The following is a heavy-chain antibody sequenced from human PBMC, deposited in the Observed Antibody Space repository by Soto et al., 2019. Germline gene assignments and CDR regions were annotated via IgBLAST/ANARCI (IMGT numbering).Heavy chain of an antibody. J-gene: IGHJ3*02. V-gene: IGHV3-53*04. CDR2: IYSGGST. D-gene: IGHD3-3*01. CDR3: ASGWRVDAFDI. CDR1: GFTVSSNY. Sequence: EVQLVESGGGLVQPGGSLRLSCAASGFTVSSNYMSWVRQAPGKGLEWVSVIYSGGSTYYADSVKGRFTNSRHNSKNTLYLQMNSLRAEDTAVYYCASGWRVDAFDIWGQGTMVTVSS.